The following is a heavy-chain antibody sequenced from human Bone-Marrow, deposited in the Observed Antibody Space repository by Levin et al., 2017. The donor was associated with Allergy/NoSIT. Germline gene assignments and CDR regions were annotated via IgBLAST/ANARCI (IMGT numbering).Heavy chain of an antibody. CDR2: IYYSGST. D-gene: IGHD1-20*01. J-gene: IGHJ4*02. CDR3: ARNNWSRSDY. Sequence: SETLSLTCSVSGDSISSYYWSWIRQPPGKGLEWIGYIYYSGSTNYNPSLKSRVTMSVDKSRNQFSLRLTSVTAADTAVYYCARNNWSRSDYWGQGTLVTVSS. V-gene: IGHV4-59*01. CDR1: GDSISSYY.